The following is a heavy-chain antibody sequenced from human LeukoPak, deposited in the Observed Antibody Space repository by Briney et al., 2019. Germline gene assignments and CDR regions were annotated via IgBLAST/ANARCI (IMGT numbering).Heavy chain of an antibody. CDR3: ARARMRSGSYYRLDYYYGMDV. D-gene: IGHD3-10*01. V-gene: IGHV3-20*01. CDR2: IKWKGGST. Sequence: PGGSLRLSCAASGVTFDDYGMSWVRQTPGKGLGLVSRIKWKGGSTGYAGSVKGRFTISRDNAKNSLYLQINSLRAEDTALYHCARARMRSGSYYRLDYYYGMDVWGQGTTVTVSS. J-gene: IGHJ6*02. CDR1: GVTFDDYG.